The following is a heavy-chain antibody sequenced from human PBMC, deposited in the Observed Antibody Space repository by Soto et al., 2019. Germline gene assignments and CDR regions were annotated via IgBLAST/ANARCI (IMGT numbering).Heavy chain of an antibody. CDR2: VNPSGGST. Sequence: CKASGYLFTAYSMHWVRLAPGQGLEWMGVVNPSGGSTKYAQNFQGRVTMTRDTSTTTIYMELGSLRSDDTAIYYCAREENCSGGTCYSEYFHRWGQGTLVTVSS. D-gene: IGHD2-15*01. CDR3: AREENCSGGTCYSEYFHR. CDR1: GYLFTAYS. J-gene: IGHJ1*01. V-gene: IGHV1-46*01.